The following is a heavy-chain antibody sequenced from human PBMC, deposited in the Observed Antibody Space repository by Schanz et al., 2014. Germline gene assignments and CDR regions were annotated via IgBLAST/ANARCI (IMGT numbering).Heavy chain of an antibody. CDR1: GGSINSGGYR. CDR3: ARLRGGGVIITT. Sequence: QLQLQESGPGLVKASETLSLTCSVSGGSINSGGYRWGWIRQPPGKGLEWIGTMYSSGSTYYNPSRKRRATISADTSRTQSPRKVFSVTAADTALYYCARLRGGGVIITTWGQGTLVTVSS. J-gene: IGHJ5*02. CDR2: MYSSGST. D-gene: IGHD3-10*01. V-gene: IGHV4-39*01.